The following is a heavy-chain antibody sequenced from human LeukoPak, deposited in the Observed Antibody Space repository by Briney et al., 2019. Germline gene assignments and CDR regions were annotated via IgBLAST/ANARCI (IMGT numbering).Heavy chain of an antibody. Sequence: SETLSLTCDVPGGSIDSTNWWNWVRQPPGQGLEWIGEIHHDGRINYNPSLKSRVTLSVDKSKNQFSLRLNSVTAADTAMYYCARSHDHLWGNYPDYWGQGTLVTVSS. D-gene: IGHD3-16*02. V-gene: IGHV4/OR15-8*01. CDR1: GGSIDSTNW. CDR2: IHHDGRI. J-gene: IGHJ4*02. CDR3: ARSHDHLWGNYPDY.